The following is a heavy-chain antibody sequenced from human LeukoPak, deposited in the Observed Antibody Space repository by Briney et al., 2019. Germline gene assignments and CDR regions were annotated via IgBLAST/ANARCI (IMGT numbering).Heavy chain of an antibody. D-gene: IGHD2-21*01. CDR2: INHSGST. CDR3: ARFPLGEGVFDY. Sequence: SSETLSLTCAVYGGSFSGYYWSWIRQPPGKGLGWIGEINHSGSTNYNPSLKSRVTISVDTSKNQFSLKLSSVTAADTAMYYCARFPLGEGVFDYWGQGTLVTVSS. J-gene: IGHJ4*02. CDR1: GGSFSGYY. V-gene: IGHV4-34*01.